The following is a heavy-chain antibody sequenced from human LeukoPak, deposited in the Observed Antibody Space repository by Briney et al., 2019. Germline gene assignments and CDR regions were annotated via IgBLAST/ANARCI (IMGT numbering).Heavy chain of an antibody. CDR1: GFSLSPSGMC. CDR3: ARMDGIGPFDY. CDR2: IDWDDDK. J-gene: IGHJ4*02. Sequence: SGPTLVNPTQTLTLTCTFSGFSLSPSGMCVSWIRQPPGKALEWRARIDWDDDKYYSTSLKTKLTISKDTSKNQVDLTMPDLDPVDTASYCCARMDGIGPFDYWGQGTLDTVSS. V-gene: IGHV2-70*11.